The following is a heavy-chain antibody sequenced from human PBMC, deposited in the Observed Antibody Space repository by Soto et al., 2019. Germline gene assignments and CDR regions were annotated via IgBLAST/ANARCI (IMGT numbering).Heavy chain of an antibody. CDR2: ITTTGSDM. V-gene: IGHV3-48*01. CDR3: ARDRGDGYIDY. J-gene: IGHJ4*02. Sequence: GGSLTLSCVASGLSFCSYNMDWVRQAPGKGLEWVSFITTTGSDMYYPDSVKGRFTISRDNARNSLYLQVNSLRADDTAMYYCARDRGDGYIDYWGQGTLVTISS. CDR1: GLSFCSYN.